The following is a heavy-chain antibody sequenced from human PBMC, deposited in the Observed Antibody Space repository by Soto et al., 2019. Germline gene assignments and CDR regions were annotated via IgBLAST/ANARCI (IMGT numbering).Heavy chain of an antibody. CDR2: IYYSGST. D-gene: IGHD3-22*01. V-gene: IGHV4-31*03. J-gene: IGHJ6*02. CDR3: ARDLRLRADSSGYKVYYYYGMDV. Sequence: PSETLSLACTVSVGSISSGGYYWSWILQHPGKGLEWIGYIYYSGSTYYNPSLKSRVTISVDTSKNQFSLKLSSVTAADTAVYYCARDLRLRADSSGYKVYYYYGMDVWGQGTTVTVSS. CDR1: VGSISSGGYY.